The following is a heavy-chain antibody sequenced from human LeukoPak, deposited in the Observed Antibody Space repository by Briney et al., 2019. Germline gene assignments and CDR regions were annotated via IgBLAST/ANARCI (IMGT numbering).Heavy chain of an antibody. Sequence: ASVKVSCKASGYTFTGYYMHWVRQAPGQGLEWMGWINPNSGGTNYAQKFQGRVTMTRDTSISTAYMELSRLRSDDTAVYYCARDLGGIAAAGTSYWGQGTLVTVSS. CDR3: ARDLGGIAAAGTSY. V-gene: IGHV1-2*02. J-gene: IGHJ4*02. CDR1: GYTFTGYY. D-gene: IGHD6-13*01. CDR2: INPNSGGT.